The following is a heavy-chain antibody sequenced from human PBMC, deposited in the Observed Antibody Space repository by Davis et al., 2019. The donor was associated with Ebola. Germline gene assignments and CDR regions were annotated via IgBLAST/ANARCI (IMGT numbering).Heavy chain of an antibody. J-gene: IGHJ4*02. CDR2: IYYTGSA. CDR3: ARFGWGAY. CDR1: GVSISRHY. D-gene: IGHD3-10*01. V-gene: IGHV4-59*11. Sequence: PGGSLRLSCTVSGVSISRHYWSWIRQPPGKRLEWIGSIYYTGSAYYNSSLASRATISVDTSKNQFSLNLSSLTAADTAVYFCARFGWGAYWGQGTLVTVSA.